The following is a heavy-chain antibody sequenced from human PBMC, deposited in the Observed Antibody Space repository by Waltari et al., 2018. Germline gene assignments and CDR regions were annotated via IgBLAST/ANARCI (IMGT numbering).Heavy chain of an antibody. CDR2: IYYSGST. V-gene: IGHV4-30-4*08. CDR1: GGSISSGDDY. D-gene: IGHD4-17*01. CDR3: ARGRPRLQDYGD. Sequence: QVQLQESGPGLVKPSQTLSLTCTVSGGSISSGDDYWSWIRQPPGKGLEWIGYIYYSGSTYYNTSLKSRVTISVDTSKNQFSLKLSSVTAADTAVYYCARGRPRLQDYGDWGQGTLVTVSS. J-gene: IGHJ4*02.